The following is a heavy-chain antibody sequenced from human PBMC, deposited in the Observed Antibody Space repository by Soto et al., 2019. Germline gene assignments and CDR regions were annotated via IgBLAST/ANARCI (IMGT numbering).Heavy chain of an antibody. Sequence: GASVKVSCKASGYTFTSYDINWVRQATGQGLEWMGWMNPISGNTGYAQKFQGRVTMTRNTSMSTAYMELSSLRSEDTAVYYCASSAMDHYYYGMDVRGQGTTVTVSS. J-gene: IGHJ6*02. CDR2: MNPISGNT. CDR1: GYTFTSYD. V-gene: IGHV1-8*01. D-gene: IGHD5-18*01. CDR3: ASSAMDHYYYGMDV.